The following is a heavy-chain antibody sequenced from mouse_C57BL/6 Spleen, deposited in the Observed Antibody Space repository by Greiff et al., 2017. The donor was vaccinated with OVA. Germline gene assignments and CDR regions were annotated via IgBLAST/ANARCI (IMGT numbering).Heavy chain of an antibody. CDR3: ARGASTGRFAC. Sequence: QVQLQQPGAELVMPGASVKLSCKASGYTFTSYWMHWVKQRPGQGLEWIGEIDPSDSYTNYNQKFKGKSTLTVDKSSSTAYMQLSSLTSEDSAVYYCARGASTGRFACWGKGTLVTVSA. CDR2: IDPSDSYT. D-gene: IGHD1-1*01. V-gene: IGHV1-69*01. CDR1: GYTFTSYW. J-gene: IGHJ3*01.